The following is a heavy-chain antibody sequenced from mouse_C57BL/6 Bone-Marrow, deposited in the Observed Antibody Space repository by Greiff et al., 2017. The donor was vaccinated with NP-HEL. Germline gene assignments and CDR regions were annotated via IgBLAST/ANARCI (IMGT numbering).Heavy chain of an antibody. V-gene: IGHV1-26*01. CDR2: INPNNGGT. Sequence: VQLQQSGPELVKPGASVKISCKASGYTFTDYYMNWVKQSHGKSLEWIGDINPNNGGTSYNQKFKGKATLTVDKSSSTAYMELRSLTSEDSAVYYCARGITTVVATSRYFDVWGTGTTVTVSS. J-gene: IGHJ1*03. D-gene: IGHD1-1*01. CDR1: GYTFTDYY. CDR3: ARGITTVVATSRYFDV.